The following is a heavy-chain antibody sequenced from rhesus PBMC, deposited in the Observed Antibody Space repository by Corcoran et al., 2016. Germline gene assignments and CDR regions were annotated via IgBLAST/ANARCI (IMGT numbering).Heavy chain of an antibody. D-gene: IGHD5-12*01. Sequence: QLQLQESGPGLVKPSETLSLTCAVSGGSISSNYWSCILPPPGKGLGCIGRISGRGGSTDYNPSLKSRVTMSTDTSKNQCSLKLSSVTAADTAVYYWARLQAYYFDYWGQGVLVTVSS. CDR3: ARLQAYYFDY. CDR2: ISGRGGST. V-gene: IGHV4-173*01. J-gene: IGHJ4*01. CDR1: GGSISSNY.